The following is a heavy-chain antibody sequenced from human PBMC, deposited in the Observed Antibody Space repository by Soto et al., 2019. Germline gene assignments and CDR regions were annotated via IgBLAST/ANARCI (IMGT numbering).Heavy chain of an antibody. Sequence: QVQLVQSGAEVKKPGSSVKVSCKASGGTFSSYTISWVRQAPGQGLEWMGRIIPILGIANYAQKFQGRVTITADKSTSTAYMELSSLRSEDTAVYYCARWGDILTCYLDDAFDIWGQGTMVTVSS. CDR1: GGTFSSYT. CDR2: IIPILGIA. D-gene: IGHD3-9*01. J-gene: IGHJ3*02. CDR3: ARWGDILTCYLDDAFDI. V-gene: IGHV1-69*02.